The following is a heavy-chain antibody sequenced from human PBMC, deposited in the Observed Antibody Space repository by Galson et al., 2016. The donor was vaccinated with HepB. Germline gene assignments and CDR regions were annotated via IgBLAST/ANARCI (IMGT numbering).Heavy chain of an antibody. V-gene: IGHV3-23*01. J-gene: IGHJ4*02. D-gene: IGHD1-26*01. CDR2: LNVNGETT. CDR1: RFSISSYA. Sequence: SLRLSRAASRFSISSYAMRWVRQAPGKGLEWVSSLNVNGETTYYADSVKGRFTISRDNSKNPLYLQMSSLRVEDAAIYFCAGGTAWHHFNFCGQGSPVIVSS. CDR3: AGGTAWHHFNF.